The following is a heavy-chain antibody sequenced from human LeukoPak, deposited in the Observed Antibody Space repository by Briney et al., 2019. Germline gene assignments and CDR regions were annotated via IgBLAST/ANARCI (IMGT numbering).Heavy chain of an antibody. CDR3: AGGRGPAFIPF. Sequence: GGSLRLSCAASGFTFSRYGMHWVRQAPGKGLEWVAVISYDGSNKYYADSVKGRFTISRDNSKNTLYLQMNSLRAEDTAVYYCAGGRGPAFIPFWGQGTLVTVSS. CDR1: GFTFSRYG. D-gene: IGHD1-14*01. V-gene: IGHV3-30*03. CDR2: ISYDGSNK. J-gene: IGHJ4*02.